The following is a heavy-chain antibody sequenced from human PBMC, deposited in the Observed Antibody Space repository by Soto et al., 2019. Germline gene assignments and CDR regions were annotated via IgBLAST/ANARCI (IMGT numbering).Heavy chain of an antibody. Sequence: SETLSLTCTVYGGSISSTSSYWAWIRQPPGKGLEWVGSIYYLGNTYYNPSLGSRVTISVDTSKNQFSLKLSSVTAADTAVFYCAVLYPYESSGYHLDYWSQGTLVTVPS. CDR1: GGSISSTSSY. CDR3: AVLYPYESSGYHLDY. D-gene: IGHD3-22*01. CDR2: IYYLGNT. V-gene: IGHV4-39*01. J-gene: IGHJ4*02.